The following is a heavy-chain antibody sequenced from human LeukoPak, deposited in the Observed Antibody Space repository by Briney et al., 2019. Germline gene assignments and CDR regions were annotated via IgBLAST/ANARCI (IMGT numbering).Heavy chain of an antibody. D-gene: IGHD3-9*01. V-gene: IGHV3-23*01. J-gene: IGHJ6*02. CDR3: AKDTVFDILTGYSMRLYYYGMDV. CDR2: ISRSGGNT. Sequence: PGGSLTLSCAASGFTFSSYPMSWVRHAPGKELECVSAISRSGGNTSYADPVKGRFTISRDNSKNTLYLQMNSLRAEDTAVYYCAKDTVFDILTGYSMRLYYYGMDVWGQGTTVTVSS. CDR1: GFTFSSYP.